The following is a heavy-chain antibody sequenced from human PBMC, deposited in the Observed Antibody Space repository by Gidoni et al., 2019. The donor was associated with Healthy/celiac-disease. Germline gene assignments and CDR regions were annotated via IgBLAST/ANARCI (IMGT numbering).Heavy chain of an antibody. CDR2: MSYDGSNK. V-gene: IGHV3-30*18. CDR1: GFTFSSYG. D-gene: IGHD1-26*01. Sequence: QVQLVESGGGVVQPGRSLRLSCAASGFTFSSYGMHWVRQAPGKGLDLVAVMSYDGSNKYYADPVKGRFTISRDNSKNTLYLQMNSLRAEDTAVYYCAKGPQPRWELPPGMDVWGQGTTVTVSS. J-gene: IGHJ6*02. CDR3: AKGPQPRWELPPGMDV.